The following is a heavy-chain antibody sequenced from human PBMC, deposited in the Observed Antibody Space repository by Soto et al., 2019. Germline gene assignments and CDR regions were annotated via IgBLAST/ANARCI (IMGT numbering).Heavy chain of an antibody. J-gene: IGHJ4*02. CDR2: INSDGSST. CDR3: TRVRLGSSRSSDY. D-gene: IGHD6-19*01. Sequence: GGSLRLSCAASGFTFSSYWMHWVRQAPGKGLVWVSRINSDGSSTSYADSVKGRFTISRDNAKNTLYLQMNSLRAEDTAVYYCTRVRLGSSRSSDYWGQGILVTVSS. CDR1: GFTFSSYW. V-gene: IGHV3-74*01.